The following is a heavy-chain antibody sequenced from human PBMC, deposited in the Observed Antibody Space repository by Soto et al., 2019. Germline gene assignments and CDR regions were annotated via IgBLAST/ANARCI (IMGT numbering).Heavy chain of an antibody. CDR2: ISAHNGNT. CDR1: GYTFTSYG. D-gene: IGHD1-1*01. CDR3: ARGRYGDY. V-gene: IGHV1-18*01. Sequence: QVNLVQSGAEVKKPGASVKVSCKASGYTFTSYGITWVRQAPGQGLEWMGWISAHNGNTDYAQKLQGRVIVTRDTSTSTASMELRSLISDDTAVYYCARGRYGDYWGQGALVTVSS. J-gene: IGHJ4*02.